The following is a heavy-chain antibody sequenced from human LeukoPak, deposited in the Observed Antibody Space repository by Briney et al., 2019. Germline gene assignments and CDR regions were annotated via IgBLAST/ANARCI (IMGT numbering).Heavy chain of an antibody. V-gene: IGHV3-23*01. CDR1: RFTFSSSA. D-gene: IGHD5-18*01. J-gene: IGHJ4*02. Sequence: GGSLRLSCAASRFTFSSSAMSWVRQAPGRGLEWLSTISDSGGSTYYADSVRGRFTISRDNPGNTLYLRLSSLRAEDTAVYYCANRGDTAYFDYWGQGTLVTVSS. CDR3: ANRGDTAYFDY. CDR2: ISDSGGST.